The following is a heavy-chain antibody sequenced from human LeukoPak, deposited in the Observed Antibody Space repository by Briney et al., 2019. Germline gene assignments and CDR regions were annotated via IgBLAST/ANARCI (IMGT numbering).Heavy chain of an antibody. Sequence: GGSLRLSCATSGFTFSSYSMRWVRQAPGKGLEWVAVIWVDGSKKFYADSVEGRFTISRDDSKSTSYLQMNSLRAEDTAVYYCARDHGYCSGGRCHSHFDYWGQGTLVTVSS. D-gene: IGHD2-15*01. CDR1: GFTFSSYS. J-gene: IGHJ4*02. V-gene: IGHV3-33*01. CDR2: IWVDGSKK. CDR3: ARDHGYCSGGRCHSHFDY.